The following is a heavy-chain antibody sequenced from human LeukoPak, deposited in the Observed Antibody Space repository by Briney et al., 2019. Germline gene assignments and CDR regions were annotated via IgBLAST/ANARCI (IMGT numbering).Heavy chain of an antibody. J-gene: IGHJ4*02. D-gene: IGHD3-22*01. Sequence: GASVKGSCKTSGYTFTGYYMHWVRQAPGQGLEWMGWINPNTGGTNYAQKFQGRVTMTSDTSISTAYMELSSLKSDDTAMYYCARAPMIVVIFPPRLDFWGQGTLVTVSS. CDR1: GYTFTGYY. CDR3: ARAPMIVVIFPPRLDF. V-gene: IGHV1-2*02. CDR2: INPNTGGT.